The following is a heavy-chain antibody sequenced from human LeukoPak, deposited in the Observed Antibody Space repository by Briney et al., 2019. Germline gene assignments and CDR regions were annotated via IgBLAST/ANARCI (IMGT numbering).Heavy chain of an antibody. CDR1: GFTFSSYS. Sequence: GSLRLSCAASGFTFSSYSMNWVRQAPGKGLGWVSSISSSSSYIYYADSVKGRFTISRDNAKNLLYLQMNSLRAEDTAVYYCARDELDDILTGSAFDIWGQGTMVTVSS. J-gene: IGHJ3*02. V-gene: IGHV3-21*01. D-gene: IGHD3-9*01. CDR2: ISSSSSYI. CDR3: ARDELDDILTGSAFDI.